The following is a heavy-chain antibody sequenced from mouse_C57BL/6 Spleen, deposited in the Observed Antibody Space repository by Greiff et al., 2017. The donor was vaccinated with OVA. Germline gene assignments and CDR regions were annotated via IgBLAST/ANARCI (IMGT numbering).Heavy chain of an antibody. CDR3: ARNYGSSLDY. CDR1: GYTFTSYW. J-gene: IGHJ2*01. Sequence: QVQLQQPGTELVKPGASVKLSCKASGYTFTSYWMHWVKQRPGQGLEWIGNLNPSNGGTNYNAKFKSKATLTVDKSSSTAYMQLSSLTSEDSAVYYCARNYGSSLDYWGQGTTLTVSS. CDR2: LNPSNGGT. V-gene: IGHV1-53*01. D-gene: IGHD1-1*01.